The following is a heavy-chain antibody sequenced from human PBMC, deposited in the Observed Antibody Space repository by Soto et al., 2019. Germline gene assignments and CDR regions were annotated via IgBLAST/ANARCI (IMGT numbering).Heavy chain of an antibody. CDR1: GFTFSSDA. D-gene: IGHD5-12*01. J-gene: IGHJ4*02. V-gene: IGHV3-23*01. Sequence: GGSLRLSCAATGFTFSSDAMNWVRQTPGKGLEWVSGISGRGDRTYYADSVKGRFTISRDNSKNTLFLQMNSLRVEDTALYYCSKSPYSGYEDPCAYWGRGTHDTGSS. CDR2: ISGRGDRT. CDR3: SKSPYSGYEDPCAY.